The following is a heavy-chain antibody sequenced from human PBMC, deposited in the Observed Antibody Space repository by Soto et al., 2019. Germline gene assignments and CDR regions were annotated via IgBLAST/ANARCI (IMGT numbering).Heavy chain of an antibody. CDR2: IWYDGSNK. V-gene: IGHV3-33*01. J-gene: IGHJ6*02. CDR1: GFTFSSYG. Sequence: PGGSLRLSCAASGFTFSSYGMHWVRQAPGKGLEWVAVIWYDGSNKYYADSVKGRYTISRDNSKNTLYLQMNSLRAEDTAVYYCARDRASFVLFYYYYGMDVWGQGTTVTVSS. D-gene: IGHD2-15*01. CDR3: ARDRASFVLFYYYYGMDV.